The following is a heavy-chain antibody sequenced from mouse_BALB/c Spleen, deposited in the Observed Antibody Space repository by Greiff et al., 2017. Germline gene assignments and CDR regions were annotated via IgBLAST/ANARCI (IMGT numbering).Heavy chain of an antibody. D-gene: IGHD1-1*01. V-gene: IGHV1-66*01. CDR2: IFPGSGNT. Sequence: VQLQQSGPELVKPGASVKISCKASGYSFTSYYIHWVKQRPGQGLEWIGWIFPGSGNTKYNEKFKGKATLTADTSSSTAYMQLSSLTSEDSAVYFCARKGATVGLDYWGQGTTLTVSS. CDR1: GYSFTSYY. CDR3: ARKGATVGLDY. J-gene: IGHJ2*01.